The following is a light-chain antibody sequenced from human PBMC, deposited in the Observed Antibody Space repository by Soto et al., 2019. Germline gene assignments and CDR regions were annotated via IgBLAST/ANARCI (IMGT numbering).Light chain of an antibody. J-gene: IGLJ2*01. CDR2: DVS. Sequence: QSALTPPASVSGSPGQSITISCTGASSDVGAYNYVSWYQQHPGKAPKLMIFDVSNRPSGVSNRFSASKSGNTASLTISGLQAEDEADYYCSSYTSSSTVVFGGGTKLTVL. CDR1: SSDVGAYNY. V-gene: IGLV2-14*01. CDR3: SSYTSSSTVV.